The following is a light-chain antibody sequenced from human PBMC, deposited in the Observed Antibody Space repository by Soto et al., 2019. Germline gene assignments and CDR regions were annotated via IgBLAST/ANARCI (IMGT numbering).Light chain of an antibody. CDR3: QQYGDSPKYT. V-gene: IGKV3-20*01. CDR2: GAS. J-gene: IGKJ2*01. Sequence: ERLLTQSPGTLSLSPGETATLSCRASQSMRSDYVAWYQQKPGQAPRLLIFGASSRATGIPDRFSGSGSGTDFSLTINRLEPEDFAVYYCQQYGDSPKYTFGQGTKLEIK. CDR1: QSMRSDY.